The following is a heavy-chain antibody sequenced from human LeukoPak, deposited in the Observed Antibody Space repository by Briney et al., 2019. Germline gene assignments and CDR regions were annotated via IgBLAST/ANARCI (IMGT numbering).Heavy chain of an antibody. CDR2: IYYSGST. CDR3: ARERIPGYFDL. J-gene: IGHJ2*01. Sequence: SETLSLTCTVSGGSISSSSYYWGWIRQPPGKGLEWIGSIYYSGSTYYNPSLKSRVTISVDRSKNQFSLRLSSVTAADTAVYYCARERIPGYFDLWGRGTLVTVSS. V-gene: IGHV4-39*07. D-gene: IGHD1-20*01. CDR1: GGSISSSSYY.